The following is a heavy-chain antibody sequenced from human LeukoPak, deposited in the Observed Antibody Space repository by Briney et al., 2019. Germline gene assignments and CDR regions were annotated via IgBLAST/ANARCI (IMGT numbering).Heavy chain of an antibody. CDR1: GGSISSYY. CDR2: IYNSGST. V-gene: IGHV4-59*01. J-gene: IGHJ4*02. Sequence: SETLSLTCTVSGGSISSYYWTWIRQPPGKGLEWIGYIYNSGSTNYNPSLKGRVTISLDTSRNQFSLKLTSVTAADTALYYCASEYCTSSTCRFDSWGQGTLVTVSS. D-gene: IGHD2-2*01. CDR3: ASEYCTSSTCRFDS.